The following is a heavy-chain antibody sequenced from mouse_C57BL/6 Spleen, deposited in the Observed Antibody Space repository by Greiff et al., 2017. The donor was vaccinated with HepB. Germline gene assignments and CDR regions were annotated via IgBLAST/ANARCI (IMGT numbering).Heavy chain of an antibody. Sequence: QVQLQQPGAELVRPGTSVKLSCKASGYTFTSYWMHWVKQRPGQGLEWIGVIDPSDSYTNYNQKFKGKATLTVDTSSSTAYMQLSSLTSEYSAVYYCAKIYGNYGYYFDYWGQGTTLTVSS. CDR2: IDPSDSYT. V-gene: IGHV1-59*01. CDR1: GYTFTSYW. D-gene: IGHD2-1*01. CDR3: AKIYGNYGYYFDY. J-gene: IGHJ2*01.